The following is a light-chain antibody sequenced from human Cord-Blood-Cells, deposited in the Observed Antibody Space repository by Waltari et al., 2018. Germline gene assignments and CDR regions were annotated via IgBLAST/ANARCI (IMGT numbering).Light chain of an antibody. CDR2: EGS. Sequence: QSALPQPASVSGSPGQSITISCTGTSSDVGSYKLVSWYQQHPGKAPKIMIYEGSKRPSGVSNRFSGSKSGNTASLTISGLQAEDEADYYCCSYAGSWVFGGGTKLTVL. J-gene: IGLJ3*02. V-gene: IGLV2-23*01. CDR1: SSDVGSYKL. CDR3: CSYAGSWV.